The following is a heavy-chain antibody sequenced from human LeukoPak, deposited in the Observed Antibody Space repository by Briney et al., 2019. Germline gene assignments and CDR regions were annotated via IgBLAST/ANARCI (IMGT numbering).Heavy chain of an antibody. V-gene: IGHV3-23*01. D-gene: IGHD3-22*01. CDR2: ISGTGGST. CDR3: AKDRVYYYDSSGYYSDY. Sequence: PGGSLRLSCAASGFTFSSYAMSWVRQAPGKALEWVSGISGTGGSTYYADSVKGRFTISRDNSKNTLYLQMNSLRAEDTAVYYCAKDRVYYYDSSGYYSDYWGQGTLVTVSS. CDR1: GFTFSSYA. J-gene: IGHJ4*02.